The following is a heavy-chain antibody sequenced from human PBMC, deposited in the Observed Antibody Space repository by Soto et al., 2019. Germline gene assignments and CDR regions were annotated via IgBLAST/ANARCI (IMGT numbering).Heavy chain of an antibody. CDR1: GYTFTSYY. D-gene: IGHD3-3*01. CDR3: AKAPRGGVIITTYSAHIDY. CDR2: INPDGGST. Sequence: QVQLVQSGAEVKKPGASVMLSCKASGYTFTSYYMHWVRQAPGQGLEWMGIINPDGGSTRYAQKFQGRVTMTRDTSTRTFHMELSSLRSEDTAMYYCAKAPRGGVIITTYSAHIDYWDQGTLVTVSS. V-gene: IGHV1-46*01. J-gene: IGHJ4*02.